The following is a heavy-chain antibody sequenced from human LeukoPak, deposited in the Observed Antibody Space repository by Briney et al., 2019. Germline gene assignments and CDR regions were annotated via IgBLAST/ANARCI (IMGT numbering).Heavy chain of an antibody. CDR3: ARLGSSGWYIIDY. V-gene: IGHV4-59*08. CDR1: GGSISSYY. D-gene: IGHD6-19*01. Sequence: PSETLSLTCTVSGGSISSYYWSWIRQPPGKGLEWIGYIHYSGSTNYNPSLKSRVTISVDTSKNQFSLKLSSVTAADTAVYYCARLGSSGWYIIDYWGQGTLVTVSS. CDR2: IHYSGST. J-gene: IGHJ4*02.